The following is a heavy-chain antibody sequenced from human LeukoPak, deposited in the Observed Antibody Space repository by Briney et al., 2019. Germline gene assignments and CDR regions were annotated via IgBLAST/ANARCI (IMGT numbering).Heavy chain of an antibody. V-gene: IGHV3-48*03. CDR1: GFTFSRYE. D-gene: IGHD3-10*01. CDR3: ARDRDDALDI. Sequence: GGSLRLSCAASGFTFSRYEMNWVRQAPGKGLEWVSYISRSGDTIYFADSVKGRFTISRDNSKNTLYLQMNSLRAEDTAVYYCARDRDDALDIWGQGTMVTVSS. CDR2: ISRSGDTI. J-gene: IGHJ3*02.